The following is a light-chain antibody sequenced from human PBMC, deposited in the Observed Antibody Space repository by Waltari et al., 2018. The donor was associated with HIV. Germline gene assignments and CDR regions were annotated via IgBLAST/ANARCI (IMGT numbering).Light chain of an antibody. CDR3: SSYTSSRTVV. CDR2: DVS. V-gene: IGLV2-14*03. CDR1: SSDVGRYNY. Sequence: QSALTQPASVSGSPGQSITLSCTGASSDVGRYNYVSWYQHHPGKAPKLIIYDVSNQPSGVSNRFSGSKSGTTDSLTISGLQAEDEADHYCSSYTSSRTVVFGGGTKLTVL. J-gene: IGLJ2*01.